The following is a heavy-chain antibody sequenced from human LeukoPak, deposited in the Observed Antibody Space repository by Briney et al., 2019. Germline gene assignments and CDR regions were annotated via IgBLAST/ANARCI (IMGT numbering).Heavy chain of an antibody. D-gene: IGHD4-17*01. V-gene: IGHV4-34*01. Sequence: PSETLSLTCAVYGGSFSGYYWSWIRQPPGKGLEWIGEINHSGSTNYNPSLKSRVTISVDTSKNQFSLKLSSVTAADTAVYYCARAPTTENAFDIWGQGTMVTVSS. CDR3: ARAPTTENAFDI. J-gene: IGHJ3*02. CDR1: GGSFSGYY. CDR2: INHSGST.